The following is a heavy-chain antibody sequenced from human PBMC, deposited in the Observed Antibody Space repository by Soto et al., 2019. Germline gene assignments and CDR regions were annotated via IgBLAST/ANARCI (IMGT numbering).Heavy chain of an antibody. D-gene: IGHD5-18*01. J-gene: IGHJ6*02. V-gene: IGHV3-30*18. CDR1: GFAFTIHA. Sequence: GSLRLSCTASGFAFTIHAMHWVRQTPGKGLEWVAAISYYEIDKKYASSVKGRFTVSRDNVKNTLSLQMNSLRPEDTAVYYCEKDSGYQMPDNYFYYGLDVWGQGTKVTVSS. CDR3: EKDSGYQMPDNYFYYGLDV. CDR2: ISYYEIDK.